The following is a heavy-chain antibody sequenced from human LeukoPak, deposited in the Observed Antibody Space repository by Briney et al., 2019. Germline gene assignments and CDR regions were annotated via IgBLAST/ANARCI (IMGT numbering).Heavy chain of an antibody. Sequence: GGSLRLSCVASGFTFGNFWMSWVRQAPGKGPEWVANIKEDGSEKYYVDSVRGRFTISRDNAKNSLYLQMNSLRAEDTAVYYCARGDAFSGDHWGQGTLVTVSS. V-gene: IGHV3-7*04. CDR2: IKEDGSEK. J-gene: IGHJ4*02. CDR1: GFTFGNFW. CDR3: ARGDAFSGDH.